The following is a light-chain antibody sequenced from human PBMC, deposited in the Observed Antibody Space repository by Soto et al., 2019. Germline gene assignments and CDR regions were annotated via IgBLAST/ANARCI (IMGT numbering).Light chain of an antibody. V-gene: IGLV2-23*01. J-gene: IGLJ1*01. CDR3: CSYAGSTTYV. CDR2: GDN. Sequence: QSALTQPASVSGSPGQSITISCTGTSSDVGSYNLVSWYQQHPGKAPKLMIYGDNQRPSGVANRFSGSKSGNTASLTISGLQAEDEADYYCCSYAGSTTYVFGTGTKLTVL. CDR1: SSDVGSYNL.